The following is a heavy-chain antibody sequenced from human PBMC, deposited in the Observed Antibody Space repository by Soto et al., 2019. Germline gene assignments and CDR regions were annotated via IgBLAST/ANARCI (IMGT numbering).Heavy chain of an antibody. Sequence: SVKVSCKASGGTFSSYAISWVRQAPGQGLEWMGGIIPIFGTANYAQKFQGRVTITADESTSTAYMELSSLRSEDTAVYYCARDGLIIAGGYYYYGMDVWGQGTTVTVS. V-gene: IGHV1-69*13. D-gene: IGHD2-15*01. CDR2: IIPIFGTA. J-gene: IGHJ6*02. CDR3: ARDGLIIAGGYYYYGMDV. CDR1: GGTFSSYA.